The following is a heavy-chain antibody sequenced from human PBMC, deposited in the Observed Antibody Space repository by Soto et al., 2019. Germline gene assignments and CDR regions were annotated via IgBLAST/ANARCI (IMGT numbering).Heavy chain of an antibody. CDR2: IIPILGIA. D-gene: IGHD2-2*01. Sequence: ASVKVSCKASGGTFSSYTISWVRQAPGQGLEWMGRIIPILGIANYAQKFQGRVTITADKSTSTAYMELSSLRSEDTAVYYCARGFSRRCSSTSCPGASDIWGQGTMVTVSS. CDR1: GGTFSSYT. CDR3: ARGFSRRCSSTSCPGASDI. J-gene: IGHJ3*02. V-gene: IGHV1-69*02.